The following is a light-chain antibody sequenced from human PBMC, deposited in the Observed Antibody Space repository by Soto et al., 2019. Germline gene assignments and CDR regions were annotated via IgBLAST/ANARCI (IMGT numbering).Light chain of an antibody. CDR2: EDS. CDR3: YSTDSSGNMV. Sequence: SYELTQSPSVSVSPGQTARITCSGDALPKKYASWYQQKSGQAPVLVIYEDSKRPSGIPERFSGSSSGTMATLTISGAQVEDEADHYCYSTDSSGNMVFGGGTKVTVL. V-gene: IGLV3-10*01. CDR1: ALPKKY. J-gene: IGLJ2*01.